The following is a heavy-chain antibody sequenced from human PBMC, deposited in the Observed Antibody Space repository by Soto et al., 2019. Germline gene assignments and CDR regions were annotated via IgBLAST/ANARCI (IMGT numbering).Heavy chain of an antibody. J-gene: IGHJ4*02. Sequence: QVQLVQSGPEVKKPGASVKVSCEASGYNFTSYGISWVRQAPGQGVEWMGWISPYNGNTDYAQKLQGRVTMTTDTSTSTAYMELRTLRSDDTAVYYCARVNPDQSDRSGLQIFSYWCQGTLVTFSS. CDR1: GYNFTSYG. V-gene: IGHV1-18*01. CDR2: ISPYNGNT. CDR3: ARVNPDQSDRSGLQIFSY. D-gene: IGHD3-3*01.